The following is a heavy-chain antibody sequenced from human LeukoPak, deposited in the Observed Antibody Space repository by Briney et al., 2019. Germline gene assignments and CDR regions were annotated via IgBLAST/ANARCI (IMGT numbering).Heavy chain of an antibody. D-gene: IGHD6-19*01. Sequence: SVKVSCKASGGTFSSYAISWVRQAPGQGLEWMGGIIPIFGTANYAQKFQGRVTFTADESTSTAYMELSSLRSEDTAVYYCARVMFRSGWYQGPWGQGTLVTVSS. J-gene: IGHJ5*02. CDR3: ARVMFRSGWYQGP. CDR1: GGTFSSYA. CDR2: IIPIFGTA. V-gene: IGHV1-69*13.